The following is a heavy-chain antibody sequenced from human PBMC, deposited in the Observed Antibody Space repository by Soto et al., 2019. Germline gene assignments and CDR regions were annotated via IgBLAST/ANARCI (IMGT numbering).Heavy chain of an antibody. Sequence: QVPLVQSGAEVKKPGASVKVSCMASGYSFTTYGIAWVRQAPGQGLEWMGWISTYNTNYARKFQGRVTMTADTSTRTADMDLRSLRSDDTAVYYWAMMLGALEADYWGQGTLVTVSS. J-gene: IGHJ4*02. CDR2: ISTYNT. V-gene: IGHV1-18*01. D-gene: IGHD1-26*01. CDR3: AMMLGALEADY. CDR1: GYSFTTYG.